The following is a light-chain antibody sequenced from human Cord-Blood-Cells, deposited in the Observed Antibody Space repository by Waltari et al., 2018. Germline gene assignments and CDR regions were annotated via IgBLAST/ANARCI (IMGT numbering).Light chain of an antibody. J-gene: IGKJ2*01. CDR2: GAA. CDR3: QQYGSSPLYT. CDR1: QSVSSSY. V-gene: IGKV3-20*01. Sequence: EIVLTQSPGTLSLSPGERATLSCRASQSVSSSYLAWYQQQTGPAPRLLIYGAASRATGLPDRFSGSGSCTDVTLIISRLEPEDFAVYYCQQYGSSPLYTFGQGTKLEIK.